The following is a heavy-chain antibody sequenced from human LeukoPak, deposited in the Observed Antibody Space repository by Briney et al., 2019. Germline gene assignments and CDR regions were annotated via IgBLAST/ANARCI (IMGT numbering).Heavy chain of an antibody. CDR3: ARDPPGATISGAFDI. V-gene: IGHV3-21*01. CDR2: ISSSSSYI. D-gene: IGHD5-12*01. Sequence: GGSLRPSCAASGFTFSSYSMNWVRQAPGKGLEWVSSISSSSSYIYYADSVKGRFTISRDNAKNSLYQQMNSLRAEDTAVYYCARDPPGATISGAFDIWGQGTMVTVSS. CDR1: GFTFSSYS. J-gene: IGHJ3*02.